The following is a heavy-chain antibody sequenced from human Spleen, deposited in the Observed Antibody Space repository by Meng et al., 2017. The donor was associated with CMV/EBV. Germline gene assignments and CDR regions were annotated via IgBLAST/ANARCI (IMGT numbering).Heavy chain of an antibody. D-gene: IGHD3-22*01. J-gene: IGHJ4*02. Sequence: KAFGYTFTSDARSWVRQGNGQGLEWMGRINTNNAMPKYAQGFTERFVFSLDTSVSTTYLQISSLKAEDTAVYYCARVHSSGYDGCNDYWGQGTLVTVSS. V-gene: IGHV7-4-1*02. CDR1: GYTFTSDA. CDR2: INTNNAMP. CDR3: ARVHSSGYDGCNDY.